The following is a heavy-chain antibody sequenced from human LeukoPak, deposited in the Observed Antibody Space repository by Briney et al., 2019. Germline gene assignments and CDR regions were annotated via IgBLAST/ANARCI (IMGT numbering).Heavy chain of an antibody. CDR3: ARALYDFGPDY. D-gene: IGHD3-3*01. Sequence: ASVKVSCKASGYTFTSYYMHWVRQAPGQGLEWMGIINPNSGGTNYAQKFQGRVTMTRDTSISTAYMELSRLRSDDTAVYYCARALYDFGPDYWGQGTLVTVSS. CDR2: INPNSGGT. J-gene: IGHJ4*02. CDR1: GYTFTSYY. V-gene: IGHV1-2*02.